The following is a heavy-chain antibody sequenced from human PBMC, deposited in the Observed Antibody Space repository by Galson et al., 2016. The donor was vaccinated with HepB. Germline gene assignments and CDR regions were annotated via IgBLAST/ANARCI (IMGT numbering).Heavy chain of an antibody. J-gene: IGHJ5*02. CDR1: GGSISSYY. CDR3: ARNNHYDSRIGGGWFDP. Sequence: LSLTCTVSGGSISSYYWSWIRQPPGKGLEWIGYIYYSGSTNYNPSLESRVTISVDTSKNQFSLKLSSVTAADTAVYYCARNNHYDSRIGGGWFDPWGQGTLVTVSS. CDR2: IYYSGST. D-gene: IGHD3-22*01. V-gene: IGHV4-59*01.